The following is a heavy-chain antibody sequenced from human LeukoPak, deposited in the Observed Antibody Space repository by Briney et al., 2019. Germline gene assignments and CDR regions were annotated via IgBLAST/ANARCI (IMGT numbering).Heavy chain of an antibody. CDR3: ARDRSYP. J-gene: IGHJ5*02. CDR1: GSTFSNYA. V-gene: IGHV3-23*01. CDR2: IGVRADTT. Sequence: GGSLRLSCAASGSTFSNYAMSWVRQAPGKGLEWVSTIGVRADTTYYADSVKGRFTISRDNSKNTLYLQMNSLRAEDTAVYYCARDRSYPWGQGTLVTVSS.